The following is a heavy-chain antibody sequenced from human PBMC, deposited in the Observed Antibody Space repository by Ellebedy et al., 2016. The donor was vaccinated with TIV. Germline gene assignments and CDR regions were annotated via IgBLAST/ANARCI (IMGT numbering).Heavy chain of an antibody. D-gene: IGHD5-12*01. CDR3: ARVDRAGSGYDLSPDY. Sequence: GGSLRLXXAASGFTFNHYAMHWVRQAPGKGLEWVAVISYDESITYYGDSVKGRFTISRDNSNNTLYLQMNSLRVEDTAVYYCARVDRAGSGYDLSPDYWGQGTLVTVSS. CDR1: GFTFNHYA. V-gene: IGHV3-30*04. J-gene: IGHJ4*02. CDR2: ISYDESIT.